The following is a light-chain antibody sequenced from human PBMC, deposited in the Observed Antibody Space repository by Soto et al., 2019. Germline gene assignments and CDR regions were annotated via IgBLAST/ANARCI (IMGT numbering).Light chain of an antibody. CDR2: GAS. CDR1: QSVSSSY. J-gene: IGKJ3*01. V-gene: IGKV3-20*01. Sequence: EIVLTQSPRTLSLSPGERATLSCRASQSVSSSYLAWYQQKPGQAPRLLIYGASSRATGIPDRFSGSGSGTDFTLTISRLEPEDFAVYYCQQYGSSLFTFGPGTKVDIK. CDR3: QQYGSSLFT.